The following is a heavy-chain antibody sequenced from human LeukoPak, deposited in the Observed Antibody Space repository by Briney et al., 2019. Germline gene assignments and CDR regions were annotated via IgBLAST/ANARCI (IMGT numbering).Heavy chain of an antibody. CDR2: IYYSGST. D-gene: IGHD6-13*01. CDR1: GGSISSYY. V-gene: IGHV4-59*01. Sequence: SETLPLTCTVSGGSISSYYWSWIRQPPGKGLEWIGYIYYSGSTNYNPSLKSRVTISVDTSKNQFSLKLSSVTAADTAVYYCARGSSSWWNWFDPWGQGTLVTVSS. J-gene: IGHJ5*02. CDR3: ARGSSSWWNWFDP.